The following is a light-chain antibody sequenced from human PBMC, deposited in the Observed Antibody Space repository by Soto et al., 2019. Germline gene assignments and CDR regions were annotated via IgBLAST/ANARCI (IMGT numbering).Light chain of an antibody. CDR3: CSYVGSNYV. J-gene: IGLJ1*01. CDR1: SSDVGTYNF. V-gene: IGLV2-23*02. Sequence: QSVLTQPASVSGSPGQSITTSCTGTSSDVGTYNFVSWFQQHPGEAPKLMIYEVSKRPSGVSNRFSGSKSGNTASLTISGLQAEDEADYYCCSYVGSNYVFGTGTKVTVL. CDR2: EVS.